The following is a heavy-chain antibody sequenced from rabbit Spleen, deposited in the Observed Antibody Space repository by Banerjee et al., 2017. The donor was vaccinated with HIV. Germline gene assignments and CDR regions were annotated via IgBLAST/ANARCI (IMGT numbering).Heavy chain of an antibody. J-gene: IGHJ4*01. V-gene: IGHV1S40*01. D-gene: IGHD1-1*01. CDR2: IDTGSRTT. Sequence: QSLEESGGDLVKPGASLKLSCKASGFSFSYNYYICWVRQAPGKGLEWIGCIDTGSRTTWYATWAKGQFTISKTSSTTVDLKMTSLTVADTATYFCARSPGNMYYRHNLWGPGTLVTVS. CDR3: ARSPGNMYYRHNL. CDR1: GFSFSYNYY.